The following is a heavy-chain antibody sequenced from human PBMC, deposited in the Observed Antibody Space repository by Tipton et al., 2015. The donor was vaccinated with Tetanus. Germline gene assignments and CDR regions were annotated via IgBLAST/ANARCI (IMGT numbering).Heavy chain of an antibody. D-gene: IGHD6-19*01. CDR1: GFSVNDNY. V-gene: IGHV3-53*01. CDR3: AKVKRQWLIYYSGLDV. Sequence: SLRLSCEVSGFSVNDNYMTWVRQAPGKGLEWVADIQKDGTTDYTESVKGRFTISRDNSKNTLYLQMDSLRVEDTAVYFCAKVKRQWLIYYSGLDVWGQGTTVTVSS. CDR2: IQKDGTT. J-gene: IGHJ6*02.